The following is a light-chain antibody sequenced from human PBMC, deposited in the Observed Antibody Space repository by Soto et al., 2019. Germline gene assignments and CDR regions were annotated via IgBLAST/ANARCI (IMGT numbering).Light chain of an antibody. CDR3: QQLNSYPPV. CDR1: QGISSY. CDR2: AAS. V-gene: IGKV1-9*01. J-gene: IGKJ3*01. Sequence: DIQLTQSPSFLSASAGDRVTITCRASQGISSYLAWYQQKPGKAPKLLIYAASTLQSGVPSRFSGSGSGTEFTLTISSLQPEDFATYYCQQLNSYPPVFGPGTKVDIK.